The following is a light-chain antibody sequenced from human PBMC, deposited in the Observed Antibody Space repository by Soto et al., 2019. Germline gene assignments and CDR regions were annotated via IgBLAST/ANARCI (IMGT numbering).Light chain of an antibody. CDR1: QSVSSDY. CDR3: QHYDNTPPSVN. Sequence: EIVLTQSPDTLSLSPGERATLSCRASQSVSSDYLVWYQQKPGLPPRLLIYGASRRATGIPDRFSGSGSGTDFILTISRLEPEDFAVYYCQHYDNTPPSVNFGHGTKVDIK. V-gene: IGKV3-20*01. J-gene: IGKJ3*01. CDR2: GAS.